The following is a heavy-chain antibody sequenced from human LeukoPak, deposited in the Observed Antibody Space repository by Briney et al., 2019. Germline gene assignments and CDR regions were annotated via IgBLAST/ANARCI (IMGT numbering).Heavy chain of an antibody. CDR2: IYYSGST. Sequence: SSETLSLTCTVSGGSISSSSYYWGWIRPPPGKGLEWIGSIYYSGSTYYNPSLKSRVTISVDTSKNQFSLKLSSVTAADTAVYYCARLPRKWAFIGWGQGTLVTVSS. CDR1: GGSISSSSYY. V-gene: IGHV4-39*01. D-gene: IGHD1-14*01. CDR3: ARLPRKWAFIG. J-gene: IGHJ4*02.